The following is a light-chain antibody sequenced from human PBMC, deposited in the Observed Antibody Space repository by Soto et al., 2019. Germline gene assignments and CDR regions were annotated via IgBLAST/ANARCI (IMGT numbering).Light chain of an antibody. V-gene: IGLV2-8*01. CDR3: SSYAGSNNFGVV. Sequence: QSVLTQPPSASGSPGQSVTISCTGTSSDVGGYSYVSWYQQHPGKAPKLMIYEVSKRPSGVPDRFSGSKSGNTASLTVSGLQAEDEADYYCSSYAGSNNFGVVFGGGTKVTVL. CDR1: SSDVGGYSY. J-gene: IGLJ2*01. CDR2: EVS.